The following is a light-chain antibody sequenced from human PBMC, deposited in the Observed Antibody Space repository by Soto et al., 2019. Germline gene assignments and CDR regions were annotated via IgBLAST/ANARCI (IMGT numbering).Light chain of an antibody. CDR2: DAS. CDR3: QPRRT. J-gene: IGKJ3*01. V-gene: IGKV3-11*01. CDR1: QSVSSY. Sequence: EIVLTQSPATLFLSPGERATLSCRASQSVSSYLAWYQQKPGQAPRLLIYDASNRATGIPARFSGSGSGTDFTLTISSLEPEDFAVYYCQPRRTFGPGTKVDIK.